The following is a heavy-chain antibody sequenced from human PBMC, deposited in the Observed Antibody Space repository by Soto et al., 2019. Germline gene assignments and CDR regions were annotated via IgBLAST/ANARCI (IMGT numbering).Heavy chain of an antibody. V-gene: IGHV1-46*01. CDR2: INPSGGRA. CDR1: GYIFTSFY. Sequence: QVLLVQSGAEVKKPGASVKVSCKASGYIFTSFYMHWVRQAPGQGLEWMGIINPSGGRASYTQKFQGRLLMTRDTSTRTVSMELSSLRSADTAVYYCARDSDIVVSSVPMGAGYYYNALEIWGQGTKVTVSS. J-gene: IGHJ6*02. D-gene: IGHD2-15*01. CDR3: ARDSDIVVSSVPMGAGYYYNALEI.